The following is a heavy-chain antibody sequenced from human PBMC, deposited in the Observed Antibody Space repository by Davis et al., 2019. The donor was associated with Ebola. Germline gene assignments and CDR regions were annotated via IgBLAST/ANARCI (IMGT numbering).Heavy chain of an antibody. D-gene: IGHD5-12*01. J-gene: IGHJ3*02. CDR3: TTPGGQDSGYDVFDI. Sequence: ASVKVSCKASGYTFTNYYMHWVRQAPGQGLEWMGMINPTDGRTIYAKTFQGRVTVTRDTSTTTVYMDLSSLRSEDTALYYCTTPGGQDSGYDVFDIWGQGTMVTVSS. V-gene: IGHV1-46*03. CDR1: GYTFTNYY. CDR2: INPTDGRT.